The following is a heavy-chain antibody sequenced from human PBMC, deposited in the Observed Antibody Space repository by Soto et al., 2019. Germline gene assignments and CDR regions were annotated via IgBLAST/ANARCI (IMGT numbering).Heavy chain of an antibody. CDR2: INHSGST. CDR1: GGSFSGYY. Sequence: SETLSLTCAVYGGSFSGYYWSWIRQPQGRGLEWIGEINHSGSTNYNPSLKSRVTISVDTSKNQLSLKLSSVTAADTAVYYCARNYCSSTSCYNWFDPWGQGTLVTVS. J-gene: IGHJ5*02. CDR3: ARNYCSSTSCYNWFDP. V-gene: IGHV4-34*01. D-gene: IGHD2-2*01.